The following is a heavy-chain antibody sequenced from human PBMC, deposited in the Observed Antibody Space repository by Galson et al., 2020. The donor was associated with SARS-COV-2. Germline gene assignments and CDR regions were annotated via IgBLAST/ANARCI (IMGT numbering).Heavy chain of an antibody. CDR3: ARATSSTSCSKSRCYYYYYMDV. CDR1: GFTFSSYD. J-gene: IGHJ6*03. CDR2: IGTAGDT. Sequence: GGSLRLSCAASGFTFSSYDMHWVRQATGKGLEWVSAIGTAGDTYYPGSVKGRFTISRENAKNSLYLQMNSLRAGDTAMYYCARATSSTSCSKSRCYYYYYMDVWGKWTTVTVSS. D-gene: IGHD2-2*01. V-gene: IGHV3-13*01.